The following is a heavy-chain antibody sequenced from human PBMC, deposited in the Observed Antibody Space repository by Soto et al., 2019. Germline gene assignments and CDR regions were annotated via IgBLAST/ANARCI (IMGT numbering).Heavy chain of an antibody. CDR1: GFTFDDYT. D-gene: IGHD1-26*01. J-gene: IGHJ6*02. CDR2: SSCDGGGT. Sequence: GGSLRLSCAASGFTFDDYTMHWVRQAPGKGLEWVSRSSCDGGGTYYADSVKGRFTISRDNSKNSLYRQMNSLRTENTALYYCAKDMRPYSGSSYSYGMDVWGPGTTVPVSS. V-gene: IGHV3-43*01. CDR3: AKDMRPYSGSSYSYGMDV.